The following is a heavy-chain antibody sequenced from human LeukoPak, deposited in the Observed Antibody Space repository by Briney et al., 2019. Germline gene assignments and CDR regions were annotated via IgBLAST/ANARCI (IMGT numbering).Heavy chain of an antibody. CDR3: ARGRTYYYDSSGYLNQYYFDY. Sequence: GSLRLSCAASGFTFTNYWMSWVRQPPGKGLEWIGEINHSGSTNYNPSLKSRVTISVDTSKNQFSLKLSSVTAADTAVYYCARGRTYYYDSSGYLNQYYFDYWGQGTLVTVSS. CDR2: INHSGST. D-gene: IGHD3-22*01. CDR1: GFTFTNYW. V-gene: IGHV4-34*01. J-gene: IGHJ4*02.